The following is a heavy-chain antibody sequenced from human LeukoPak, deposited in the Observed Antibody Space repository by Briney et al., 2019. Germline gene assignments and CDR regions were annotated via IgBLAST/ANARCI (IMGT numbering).Heavy chain of an antibody. Sequence: GGSLRLSCAASGFTFTSYWMSWVRQAPGKGLEWVANIKQDGSETYYVDSVKGRFTISRDNAKNSLYLQMNGLRAEDTAVYYCATDRIVVVIPIKNDAFDIWGQGTMVTVSS. J-gene: IGHJ3*02. CDR3: ATDRIVVVIPIKNDAFDI. V-gene: IGHV3-7*01. D-gene: IGHD2-21*01. CDR2: IKQDGSET. CDR1: GFTFTSYW.